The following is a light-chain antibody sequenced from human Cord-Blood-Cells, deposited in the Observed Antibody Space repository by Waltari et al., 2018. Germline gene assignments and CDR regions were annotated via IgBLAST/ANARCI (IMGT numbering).Light chain of an antibody. Sequence: QSALTQPASVSGSPGQSITISCTGTSSDVGSYNLVSWYQQHPGKAPKLMMYEGSRRPAGVSIRVAGSKAGSTASRSIAGLQAEDEADYYCCSYAGSSTLVFGGGTKLTVL. V-gene: IGLV2-23*01. CDR3: CSYAGSSTLV. CDR1: SSDVGSYNL. CDR2: EGS. J-gene: IGLJ2*01.